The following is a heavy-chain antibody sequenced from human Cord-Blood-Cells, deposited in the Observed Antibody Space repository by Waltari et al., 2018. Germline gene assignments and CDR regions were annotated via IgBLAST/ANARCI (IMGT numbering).Heavy chain of an antibody. CDR2: INHSGST. D-gene: IGHD1-26*01. CDR3: ATRYSGSYYAFDI. V-gene: IGHV4-34*01. CDR1: GGSFSGYY. J-gene: IGHJ3*02. Sequence: QLQLQQWGAGLLMPSETLSLTRAVYGGSFSGYYWSWTRQPPGKGLEWIGEINHSGSTNYNPSLKSRVTISVDTSKNQFSLKLSSVTAADTAVYYCATRYSGSYYAFDIWGQGTMVTVSS.